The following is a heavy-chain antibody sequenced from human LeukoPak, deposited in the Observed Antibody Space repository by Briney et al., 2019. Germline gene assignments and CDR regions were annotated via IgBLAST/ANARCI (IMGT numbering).Heavy chain of an antibody. D-gene: IGHD6-19*01. CDR1: GFTFSIYG. CDR3: AKGLAYRSGWRLDY. CDR2: IWYDGSNK. J-gene: IGHJ4*02. Sequence: GVSLRLSCAACGFTFSIYGMHWVRQAPGKALEWVAIIWYDGSNKYYADSVKGRFTISRDNSKDTLHLQMNNLRAEDSGVYFCAKGLAYRSGWRLDYGGQGTLTTVSS. V-gene: IGHV3-30*02.